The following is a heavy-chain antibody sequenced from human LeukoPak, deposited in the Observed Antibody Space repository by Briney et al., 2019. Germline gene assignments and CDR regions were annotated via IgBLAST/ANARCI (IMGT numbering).Heavy chain of an antibody. Sequence: GASVKVSCKASGYTFTSYGISWVRQAPGQGLEWMGWISAYNGNTNYAQKLQGRVTMTTDTSTSTAYMELRSLRSDDTAVYYCAAGIVVVPAAIQDCFDHWGQGTLVTVSS. D-gene: IGHD2-2*02. CDR3: AAGIVVVPAAIQDCFDH. CDR1: GYTFTSYG. V-gene: IGHV1-18*01. J-gene: IGHJ4*02. CDR2: ISAYNGNT.